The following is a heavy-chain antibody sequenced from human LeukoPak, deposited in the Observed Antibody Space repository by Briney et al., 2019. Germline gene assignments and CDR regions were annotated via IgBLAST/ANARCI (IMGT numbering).Heavy chain of an antibody. CDR2: IRSKANSYAT. CDR1: GFTFSAPA. V-gene: IGHV3-73*01. J-gene: IGHJ4*02. D-gene: IGHD3-3*01. CDR3: TSLATIFGVDY. Sequence: GGSLGPSCAAPGFTFSAPAMNWFGRASGKGLEWVGRIRSKANSYATAYAASVKGRFTISRDDSKNTAYLQMSSLKTEDTAVYYCTSLATIFGVDYWGQGTLVTVSS.